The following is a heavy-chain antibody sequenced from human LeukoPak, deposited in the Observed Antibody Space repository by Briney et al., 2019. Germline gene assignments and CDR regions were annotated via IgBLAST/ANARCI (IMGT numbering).Heavy chain of an antibody. D-gene: IGHD3-3*01. CDR3: ARVTRSRDFWSGYSTSFDY. CDR2: IKQDGSEK. J-gene: IGHJ4*02. CDR1: GFTFSRYW. V-gene: IGHV3-7*01. Sequence: PGGSLRLSCAASGFTFSRYWMSWVRQAPGKGLEWVANIKQDGSEKYYVDSVKGRFTISRDNAKNSLYLQMNRLRAEDTAVYYCARVTRSRDFWSGYSTSFDYWGQGTLVTVSS.